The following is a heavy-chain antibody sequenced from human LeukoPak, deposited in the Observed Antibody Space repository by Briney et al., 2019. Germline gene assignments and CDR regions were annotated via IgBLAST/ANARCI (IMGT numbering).Heavy chain of an antibody. D-gene: IGHD6-19*01. CDR2: TYYRSKWYN. V-gene: IGHV6-1*01. J-gene: IGHJ6*03. CDR1: GDSVSSNSAA. CDR3: ARDASQWLVFPNDYYYYYYMDA. Sequence: SQTLSLTCAISGDSVSSNSAAWNWIRQSPSRGLEWLGRTYYRSKWYNDYAVSVKSRITINPDTSKNQFSLQLNSVTPEDTAVYYCARDASQWLVFPNDYYYYYYMDAWGKGTTVTVSS.